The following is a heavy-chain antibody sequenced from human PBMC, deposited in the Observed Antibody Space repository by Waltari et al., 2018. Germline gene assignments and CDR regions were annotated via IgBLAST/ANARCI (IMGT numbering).Heavy chain of an antibody. V-gene: IGHV4-34*01. D-gene: IGHD2-15*01. CDR3: ARGPELGYCSGGSCYRVGFDY. CDR2: INHSGST. CDR1: GGSFSGYY. J-gene: IGHJ4*02. Sequence: QVQLQQWGAGLLKPSETLSLTCAVYGGSFSGYYWSWIRQPPGKGLEWIGEINHSGSTNYNPSLKSRVTISVDTSKNQFSLKLSSVTAADTAVYYCARGPELGYCSGGSCYRVGFDYWGQGTLVTVSS.